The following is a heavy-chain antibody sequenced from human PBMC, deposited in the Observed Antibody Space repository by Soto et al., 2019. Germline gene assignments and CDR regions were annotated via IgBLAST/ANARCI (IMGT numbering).Heavy chain of an antibody. J-gene: IGHJ4*02. Sequence: QVQLVQSGAEVKKPGASVKVSCKASGYTFPSSTISWLRQAPGQGLEWMGWIKAYSGNTNYAQKLQGRVTMTTDTSTNTAYMELGSLPSDDTAMYYCAIADYGDDDYWGQGTLVTESS. V-gene: IGHV1-18*01. CDR1: GYTFPSST. D-gene: IGHD4-17*01. CDR2: IKAYSGNT. CDR3: AIADYGDDDY.